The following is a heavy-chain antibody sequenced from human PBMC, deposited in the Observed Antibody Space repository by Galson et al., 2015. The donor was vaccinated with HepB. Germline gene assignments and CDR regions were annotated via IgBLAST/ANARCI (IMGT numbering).Heavy chain of an antibody. CDR1: GDSVSNNNAA. V-gene: IGHV6-1*01. J-gene: IGHJ4*02. CDR3: AREEAGTYCFDN. CDR2: TYYRSMWYT. D-gene: IGHD6-19*01. Sequence: CAISGDSVSNNNAAWNWIRQSPSRGLEWLGRTYYRSMWYTDYAPSVKSRITVNPYTSTNQFSLEVTSVTPDDTAVYFCAREEAGTYCFDNWGQGALDTVSS.